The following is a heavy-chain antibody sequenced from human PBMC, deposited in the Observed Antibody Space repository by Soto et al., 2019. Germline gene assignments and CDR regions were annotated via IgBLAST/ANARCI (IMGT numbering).Heavy chain of an antibody. V-gene: IGHV3-74*01. J-gene: IGHJ5*02. CDR2: INSDGSST. Sequence: EVQLVESGGNLIQPGGSLRLSCAASGFTFSSYWMHWVRQAPGKGLVWVSRINSDGSSTSYVDSVKGRFTISRDNAKNTLYLQMNSLSDEDTAVYYCARRGQEGPGLAHWGQGTLVTVSS. CDR1: GFTFSSYW. CDR3: ARRGQEGPGLAH.